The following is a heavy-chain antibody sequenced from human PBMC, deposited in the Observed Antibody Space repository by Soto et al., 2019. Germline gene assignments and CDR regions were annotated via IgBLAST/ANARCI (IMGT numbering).Heavy chain of an antibody. V-gene: IGHV1-46*01. Sequence: GASVKVSCKASGYTFTNYYMHWVRQAPGQGLEWMGIINPSGGSTSYAQKFQGRVTMTRDTSTSTVYMELSSLRSDDTAVYFCARDLTSESIQDSRLSDWFDSWGQGTQVTVST. CDR1: GYTFTNYY. CDR2: INPSGGST. CDR3: ARDLTSESIQDSRLSDWFDS. D-gene: IGHD5-18*01. J-gene: IGHJ5*01.